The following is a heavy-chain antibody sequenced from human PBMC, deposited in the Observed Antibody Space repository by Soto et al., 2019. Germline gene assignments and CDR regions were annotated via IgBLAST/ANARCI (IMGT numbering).Heavy chain of an antibody. Sequence: QVQLVESGGGVVQPGRSLRLSCAASGFTFRDYGIHWVRQAPGKGLEWVAVISYEGSKTYYADSVKGRFTISRDNSKNTLYLQMASLRPEDTAVYYCAKDHWAAYSGYAIRNDLDVWGQGTTVTVSS. CDR3: AKDHWAAYSGYAIRNDLDV. J-gene: IGHJ6*02. CDR2: ISYEGSKT. V-gene: IGHV3-30*18. CDR1: GFTFRDYG. D-gene: IGHD5-12*01.